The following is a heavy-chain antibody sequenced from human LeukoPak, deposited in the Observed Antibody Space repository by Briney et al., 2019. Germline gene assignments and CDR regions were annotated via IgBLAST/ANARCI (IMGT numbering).Heavy chain of an antibody. CDR1: GGSISSSY. CDR2: IYYSGST. V-gene: IGHV4-59*12. CDR3: ARRRYRIAAAGFYFDY. J-gene: IGHJ4*02. Sequence: SETLSLTCTVSGGSISSSYWSWIRQPPGKGLEWLGYIYYSGSTNYNPSLKSRVTISVDTSKNQFSLKLSSVTAADTAVYYCARRRYRIAAAGFYFDYWGQGTLVTVSS. D-gene: IGHD6-13*01.